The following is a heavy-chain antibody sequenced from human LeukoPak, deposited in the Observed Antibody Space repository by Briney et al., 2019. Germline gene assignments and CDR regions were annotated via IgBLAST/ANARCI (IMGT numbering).Heavy chain of an antibody. V-gene: IGHV3-30-3*01. D-gene: IGHD5-18*01. CDR1: GFTFSSYA. CDR2: ISYDGSNK. CDR3: ARIYSYGYY. Sequence: QPGGSLRLSCAASGFTFSSYAMHWVRQAPGKGLEWVAVISYDGSNKYYADSVKGRFTISRDNSKNTLYLQMNSLRAEDTAVYYCARIYSYGYYWGQGTLVTVPS. J-gene: IGHJ4*02.